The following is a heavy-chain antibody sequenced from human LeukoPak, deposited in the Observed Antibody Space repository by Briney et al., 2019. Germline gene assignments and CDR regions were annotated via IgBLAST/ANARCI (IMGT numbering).Heavy chain of an antibody. CDR1: GYTFTSYG. CDR2: ISAYNGNT. CDR3: ARTQRITMVRGVNWFDP. Sequence: ASVEVSCKASGYTFTSYGISWVRQAPGQGLEWMGWISAYNGNTNYAQKLQGRVTMTTDTSTSTAYMELRSLRSDDTAVYYCARTQRITMVRGVNWFDPWGQGTLVTVSS. J-gene: IGHJ5*02. D-gene: IGHD3-10*01. V-gene: IGHV1-18*01.